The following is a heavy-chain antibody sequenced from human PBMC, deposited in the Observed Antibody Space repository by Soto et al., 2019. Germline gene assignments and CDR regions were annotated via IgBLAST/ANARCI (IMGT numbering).Heavy chain of an antibody. CDR1: GYSISSGYY. CDR3: ARGGPAFSGSYYLY. V-gene: IGHV4-38-2*01. Sequence: PSETLSLTCAVSGYSISSGYYWGRIRQPPRKGLEWIGGIYHSGSTYYNTSLNSRATISRDTSKNQFSLKLSPVTAADTAVYYCARGGPAFSGSYYLYWRQGNLVT. J-gene: IGHJ4*02. CDR2: IYHSGST. D-gene: IGHD1-26*01.